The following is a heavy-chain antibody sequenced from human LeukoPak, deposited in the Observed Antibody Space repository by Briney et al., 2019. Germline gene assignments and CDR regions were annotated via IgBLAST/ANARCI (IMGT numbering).Heavy chain of an antibody. CDR3: ARDLRYCSSTSCYHRPGY. CDR1: GFTFSSYA. CDR2: ISYDGSNK. D-gene: IGHD2-2*01. J-gene: IGHJ4*02. V-gene: IGHV3-30-3*01. Sequence: PGGSLRLSCAASGFTFSSYATHWVRQAPGKGLEWVAVISYDGSNKYYADSVKGRFTISRDNSKNTLYLQMNSLRAEDTAVYYCARDLRYCSSTSCYHRPGYWGQGTLVTVSS.